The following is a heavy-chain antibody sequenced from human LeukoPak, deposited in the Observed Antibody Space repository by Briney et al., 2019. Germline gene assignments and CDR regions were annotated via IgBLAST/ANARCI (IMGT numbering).Heavy chain of an antibody. Sequence: ASVKVSCKASGSTFSSYAISWVRQAPGQGLEWMGGIIPIFGTANYAQKFQGRVTITTDESTSTAYMELSSLRSEDTAVYYCARETSAFVPAATYMDVWGKGTTVTVSS. CDR1: GSTFSSYA. D-gene: IGHD2-2*01. CDR2: IIPIFGTA. J-gene: IGHJ6*03. CDR3: ARETSAFVPAATYMDV. V-gene: IGHV1-69*05.